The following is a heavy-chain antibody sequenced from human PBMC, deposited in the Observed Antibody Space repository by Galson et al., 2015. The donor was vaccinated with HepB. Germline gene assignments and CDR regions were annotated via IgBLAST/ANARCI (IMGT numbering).Heavy chain of an antibody. CDR3: ARNRLPDSAYDMDV. D-gene: IGHD1-14*01. J-gene: IGHJ6*02. CDR1: GFTFSSYW. CDR2: IKQDGSEK. V-gene: IGHV3-7*01. Sequence: SLRLSCAASGFTFSSYWMSWVRQAPGKGLEWVANIKQDGSEKYYVDSVKGRFTISRDNAKNSLYLQMNSLRAEDTAVYYCARNRLPDSAYDMDVGGQGTPVTVSS.